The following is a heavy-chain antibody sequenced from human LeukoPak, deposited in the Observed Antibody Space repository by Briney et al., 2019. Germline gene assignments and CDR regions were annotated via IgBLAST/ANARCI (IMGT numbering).Heavy chain of an antibody. Sequence: GGSLRLSCAATGFTFSSYWMSWVRQAPGKGLEWVANIKQDGSEKYYVDSVEGRFTISRDNAKNSLYLQMNSLRAEDTAVYYCAKEHSIAAAGMTFDYWGQGTLVTVSS. V-gene: IGHV3-7*01. CDR2: IKQDGSEK. J-gene: IGHJ4*02. CDR3: AKEHSIAAAGMTFDY. CDR1: GFTFSSYW. D-gene: IGHD6-13*01.